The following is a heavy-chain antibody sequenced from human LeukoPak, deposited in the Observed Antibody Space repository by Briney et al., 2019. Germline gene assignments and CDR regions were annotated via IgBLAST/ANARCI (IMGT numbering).Heavy chain of an antibody. V-gene: IGHV4-34*01. Sequence: SETLSLTCAVYGGSFSGYYWSWIRRPPGKGLEWIGEINHSGSTNYNPSLKSRVTISVDTSKNQFSLKLSSVTAADTAVYYCARGRRIAVAGTTPNWFDPWGQGTLVTVSS. D-gene: IGHD6-19*01. CDR2: INHSGST. CDR3: ARGRRIAVAGTTPNWFDP. CDR1: GGSFSGYY. J-gene: IGHJ5*02.